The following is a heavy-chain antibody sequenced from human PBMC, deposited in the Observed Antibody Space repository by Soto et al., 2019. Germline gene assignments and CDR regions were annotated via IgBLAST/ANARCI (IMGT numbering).Heavy chain of an antibody. CDR1: GFTFSSYA. Sequence: EVQLLESGGGLVQPGGSLRLSCAASGFTFSSYAMSWVRQAPGKGLEWVSGISGSGGSTYYADSVKGRFTISRDNSKNTLYLQMNSLRAEDTAVYYCAKGGSGFVVVVPGTLSQGFSPQPWGQGTLVTVSS. CDR2: ISGSGGST. J-gene: IGHJ5*02. D-gene: IGHD2-15*01. CDR3: AKGGSGFVVVVPGTLSQGFSPQP. V-gene: IGHV3-23*01.